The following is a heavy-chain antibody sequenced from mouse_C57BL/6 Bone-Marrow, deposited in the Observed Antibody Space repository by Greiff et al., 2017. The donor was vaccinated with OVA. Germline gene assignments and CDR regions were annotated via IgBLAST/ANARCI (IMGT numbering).Heavy chain of an antibody. J-gene: IGHJ3*01. CDR3: ARGGYYYGSREAWFAY. V-gene: IGHV1-50*01. CDR2: IDPSDSYT. Sequence: QVQLQQPGAELVKPGASVKLSCKASGYTFTSYWMQWVKQRPGQGLEWIGEIDPSDSYTNYYQKFKGKATLTVDTSSSTAYMQLSSLTSEDSAVYYCARGGYYYGSREAWFAYWGQGTLVTVSA. CDR1: GYTFTSYW. D-gene: IGHD1-1*01.